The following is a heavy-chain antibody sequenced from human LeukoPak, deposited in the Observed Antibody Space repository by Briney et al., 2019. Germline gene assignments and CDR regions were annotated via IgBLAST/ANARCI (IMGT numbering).Heavy chain of an antibody. J-gene: IGHJ4*02. CDR3: ARDLCLPYCGTTSCPAVDY. D-gene: IGHD2-2*01. Sequence: GKSLRLSCAASGFTFSKYAVHWVRQAPGKGLEWVAVISYDGRKKYYADSVKGRFTLFRDNSKNTLYLQMNSLRAEDTAVYYCARDLCLPYCGTTSCPAVDYWGQGTLVAVSS. CDR1: GFTFSKYA. V-gene: IGHV3-30*04. CDR2: ISYDGRKK.